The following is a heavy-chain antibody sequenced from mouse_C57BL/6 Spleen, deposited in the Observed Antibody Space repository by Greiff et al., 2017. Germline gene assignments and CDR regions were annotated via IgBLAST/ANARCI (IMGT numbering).Heavy chain of an antibody. CDR1: GYTFTSYW. CDR3: ARPTMITTNWYFDV. V-gene: IGHV1-50*01. Sequence: QVHVKQPGAELVKPGASVKLSCKASGYTFTSYWMQWVKQRPGQGLEWIGEIDPSDSYTNYNQKFKGKATLTVDTSSSTAYMQLSSLTSEDSAVYYCARPTMITTNWYFDVWGTGTTVTVSS. CDR2: IDPSDSYT. D-gene: IGHD2-4*01. J-gene: IGHJ1*03.